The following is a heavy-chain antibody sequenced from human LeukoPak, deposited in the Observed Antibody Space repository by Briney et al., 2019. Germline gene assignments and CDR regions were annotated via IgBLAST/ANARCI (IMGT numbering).Heavy chain of an antibody. V-gene: IGHV4-59*08. CDR3: ARPFHYYDSSGYYY. J-gene: IGHJ4*02. D-gene: IGHD3-22*01. CDR2: ISYIEST. Sequence: SETLSLTCTVSGGSISSYYWSWIRQPPGKGLERIGYISYIESTNYNPSLKSRVTISVDTSKNQFSLKLSSVTAADTAVYYCARPFHYYDSSGYYYWGQGTLVTVSS. CDR1: GGSISSYY.